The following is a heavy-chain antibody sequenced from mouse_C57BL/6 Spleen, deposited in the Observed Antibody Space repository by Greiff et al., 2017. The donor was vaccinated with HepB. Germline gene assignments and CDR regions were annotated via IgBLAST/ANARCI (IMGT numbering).Heavy chain of an antibody. Sequence: EVKLVESEGGLVQPGRSMKLSCTASGFTFSDYYMAWVRQVPEKGLEWVANINYDGSSTYYLESLKSRFIISRDNAKNILYLQMSSLKSEDTATYYCARDGYYGYFDYWGQGTTLTVSS. CDR3: ARDGYYGYFDY. CDR1: GFTFSDYY. V-gene: IGHV5-16*01. D-gene: IGHD1-1*01. CDR2: INYDGSST. J-gene: IGHJ2*01.